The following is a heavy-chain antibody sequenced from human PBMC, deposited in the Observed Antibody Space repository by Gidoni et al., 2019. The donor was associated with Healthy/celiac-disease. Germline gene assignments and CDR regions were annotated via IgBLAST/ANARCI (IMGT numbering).Heavy chain of an antibody. V-gene: IGHV1-46*01. CDR2: INPSGGST. Sequence: QVQLVQSGAEVKKPGASVQGSCKASGYTFTSYYMPWVRQAPGQGLEWMGIINPSGGSTSYAQKFQGRVTMTRDTSTSTVYMELSSLRSEDTAVYYCAREEGGYDFWSGYPMGWFDPWGQGTLVTVSS. CDR1: GYTFTSYY. D-gene: IGHD3-3*01. J-gene: IGHJ5*02. CDR3: AREEGGYDFWSGYPMGWFDP.